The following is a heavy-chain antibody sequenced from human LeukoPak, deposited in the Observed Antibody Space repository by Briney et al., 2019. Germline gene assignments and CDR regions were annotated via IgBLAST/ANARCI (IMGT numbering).Heavy chain of an antibody. Sequence: GGSLRLSCAASRFSFSNHSMNWVRQAPGKGLEWVSYISNSGSAKYYAASVKGRFTISRDNGKNSLYLQMNSLRAEDTAVYYCARMSGSRLPGNWGQGTLVTVSS. CDR3: ARMSGSRLPGN. CDR2: ISNSGSAK. D-gene: IGHD3-3*01. J-gene: IGHJ4*02. V-gene: IGHV3-48*01. CDR1: RFSFSNHS.